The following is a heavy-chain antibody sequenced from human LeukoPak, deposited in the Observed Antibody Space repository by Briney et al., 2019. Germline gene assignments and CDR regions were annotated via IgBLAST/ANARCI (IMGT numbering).Heavy chain of an antibody. CDR3: AKDLGTDGGFDY. V-gene: IGHV3-30*18. CDR2: ISYDGSNK. Sequence: AGGSLRLSCAASGFTFSSYGMHWVRQAPGKGLEWVAVISYDGSNKYYADSVKGRFTISRDNSKNTLYLQMNSLRAEDTAVYYCAKDLGTDGGFDYWGQGTLVTVSS. J-gene: IGHJ4*02. D-gene: IGHD4-23*01. CDR1: GFTFSSYG.